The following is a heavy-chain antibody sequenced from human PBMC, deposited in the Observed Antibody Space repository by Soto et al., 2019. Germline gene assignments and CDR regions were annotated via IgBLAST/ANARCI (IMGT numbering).Heavy chain of an antibody. J-gene: IGHJ6*02. CDR1: GGSISSGDYY. CDR2: IYYSGST. CDR3: ARAGYCSSTSCERDYYYYGMDV. Sequence: ASETLSLTCTVSGGSISSGDYYWSWIRQPPGKGLEWIGYIYYSGSTYYNPSLKSRVTISVDTSKNQFSLKLSSVTAADTAVYYCARAGYCSSTSCERDYYYYGMDVWGQGTTVTV. D-gene: IGHD2-2*01. V-gene: IGHV4-30-4*01.